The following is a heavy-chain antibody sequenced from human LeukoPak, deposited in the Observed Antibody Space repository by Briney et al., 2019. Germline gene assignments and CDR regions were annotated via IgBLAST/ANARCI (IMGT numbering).Heavy chain of an antibody. CDR1: GYTFADYY. CDR2: IYPNSGGT. Sequence: ASVKVSCKTSGYTFADYYLHWVRQAPGQGLEWLGWIYPNSGGTNYAQKFQGRVTMTRDTSISTVYMELSRLKSDATAVYFCARGGKSELGTCDFWGQGTLVTVSS. V-gene: IGHV1-2*02. J-gene: IGHJ4*02. D-gene: IGHD7-27*01. CDR3: ARGGKSELGTCDF.